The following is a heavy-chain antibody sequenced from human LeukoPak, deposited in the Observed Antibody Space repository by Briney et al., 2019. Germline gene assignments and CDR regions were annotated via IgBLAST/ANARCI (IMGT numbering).Heavy chain of an antibody. CDR1: GGSISSYY. D-gene: IGHD3-3*01. CDR2: IYYSGST. V-gene: IGHV4-59*01. CDR3: ARDWSGYFGGAFDI. J-gene: IGHJ3*02. Sequence: PSETLSLTCTVSGGSISSYYWSWIRQPPGKGREWIGYIYYSGSTNYNPSLKSRVTISVDTSKNQFSLQLSSVTAADTAVYYCARDWSGYFGGAFDIWGQGTMVTVSS.